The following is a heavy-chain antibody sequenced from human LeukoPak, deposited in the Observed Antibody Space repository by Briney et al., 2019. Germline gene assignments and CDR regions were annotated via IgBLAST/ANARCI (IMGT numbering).Heavy chain of an antibody. J-gene: IGHJ4*02. CDR2: ISSSSSNI. Sequence: GGSLRLSCAASGFDFSTYYLNWVRQAPGKGLEWVSSISSSSSNIFYSDLVKGRFTISRDNAKNSLYLQMNSLRAEDTAVYYCARDHNFGWHTFDYWGQGTLVTVSS. CDR1: GFDFSTYY. CDR3: ARDHNFGWHTFDY. D-gene: IGHD6-19*01. V-gene: IGHV3-21*01.